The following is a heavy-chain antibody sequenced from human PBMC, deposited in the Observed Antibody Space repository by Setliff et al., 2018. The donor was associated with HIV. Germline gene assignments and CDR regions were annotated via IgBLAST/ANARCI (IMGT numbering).Heavy chain of an antibody. CDR2: INPNTGVT. D-gene: IGHD2-2*01. J-gene: IGHJ5*02. CDR1: GYTFTDYY. CDR3: ARGELGYYSITSCYAGWFDP. Sequence: ASVKVSCKASGYTFTDYYIHWVRQAPGQGLEWMGWINPNTGVTTYALKFQGRVTITRDTSISTAYMELSRLRSDDTAVYYCARGELGYYSITSCYAGWFDPWGLGTLVTVSS. V-gene: IGHV1-2*02.